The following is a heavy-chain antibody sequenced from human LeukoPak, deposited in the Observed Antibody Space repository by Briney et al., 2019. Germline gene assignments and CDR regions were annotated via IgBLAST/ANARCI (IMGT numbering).Heavy chain of an antibody. CDR2: TIPLFGVR. Sequence: GASVKVSCKASGVTFSNYAFSWVRHAPGQGLGWMAETIPLFGVRKYAEKFQGRVTITPDATTNTVFLDLTSLRSEDTAVYYCAARIYAPGDVGWFDPWGQGTLVTVSS. D-gene: IGHD2/OR15-2a*01. CDR1: GVTFSNYA. CDR3: AARIYAPGDVGWFDP. V-gene: IGHV1-69*13. J-gene: IGHJ5*02.